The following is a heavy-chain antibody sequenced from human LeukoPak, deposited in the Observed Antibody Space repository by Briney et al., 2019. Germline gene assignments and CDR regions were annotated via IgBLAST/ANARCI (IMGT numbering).Heavy chain of an antibody. CDR1: GGSISSGSYY. CDR3: ARVSYYDSSGADDAFDI. V-gene: IGHV4-61*02. D-gene: IGHD3-22*01. J-gene: IGHJ3*02. Sequence: SETLSLTCTVSGGSISSGSYYWSWIRQPAGKGLEWIGRIYTSGSTNYNPSLKSRVTISVDTSKNQFSLKLSSVTAADTAVYYCARVSYYDSSGADDAFDIWGQGTMVTVSS. CDR2: IYTSGST.